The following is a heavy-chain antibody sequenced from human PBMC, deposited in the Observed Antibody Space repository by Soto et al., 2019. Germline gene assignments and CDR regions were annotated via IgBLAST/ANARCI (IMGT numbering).Heavy chain of an antibody. Sequence: VQLAQSGAEVKKPGASVKVSCQASGYRFTKYDIHWVRQAPGKRLEWMGWVNAGNENTKSSQKFQGRVSITSDTAASTVYMELSSLRSEDTAVYFCATQSPDYANRDFDYWGQGTLVTVSS. CDR1: GYRFTKYD. J-gene: IGHJ4*02. CDR3: ATQSPDYANRDFDY. D-gene: IGHD4-17*01. V-gene: IGHV1-3*01. CDR2: VNAGNENT.